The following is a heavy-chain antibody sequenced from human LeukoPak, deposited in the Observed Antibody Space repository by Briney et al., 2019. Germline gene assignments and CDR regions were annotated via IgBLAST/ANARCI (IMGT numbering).Heavy chain of an antibody. CDR1: GGSISSGSYY. D-gene: IGHD2-15*01. V-gene: IGHV4-61*02. J-gene: IGHJ4*02. CDR3: ARTLKGGGSCSFEY. CDR2: IYTSGST. Sequence: PSETLSLTCTVSGGSISSGSYYWSWIRQPAGKGLEWIGRIYTSGSTNYNPSLKSRVTISVDTSKNQFSLKLSSVTAADTAVYYCARTLKGGGSCSFEYWGQGTLVTVSS.